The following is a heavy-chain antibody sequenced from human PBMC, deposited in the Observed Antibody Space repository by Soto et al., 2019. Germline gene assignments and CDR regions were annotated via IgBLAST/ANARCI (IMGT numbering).Heavy chain of an antibody. D-gene: IGHD2-2*03. J-gene: IGHJ4*02. Sequence: QITLKESGPTLVKPTQTLTLTCTFSGFSLSTSGVGVGWIRQPPGKALEWLALIYWDDDTRYSPSLKSRLTLTKDTSKIQVVLTMTNMDPVDTATYYCARDLDNFDYWGQGTLVTVSS. V-gene: IGHV2-5*02. CDR2: IYWDDDT. CDR3: ARDLDNFDY. CDR1: GFSLSTSGVG.